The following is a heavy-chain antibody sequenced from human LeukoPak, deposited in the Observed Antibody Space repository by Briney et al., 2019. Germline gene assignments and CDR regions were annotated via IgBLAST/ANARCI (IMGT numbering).Heavy chain of an antibody. J-gene: IGHJ4*02. CDR1: GFTFSSYS. D-gene: IGHD6-13*01. CDR2: ISSSSSYI. CDR3: ARDSSSWSPFDY. V-gene: IGHV3-21*01. Sequence: GGSLRLSCAASGFTFSSYSMNWVRQAPGKGLEWVSSISSSSSYIYYADSVKGRFTISRDNAKNSLYLQMNSLRAEDTAVYYCARDSSSWSPFDYWGQGTLVTVSS.